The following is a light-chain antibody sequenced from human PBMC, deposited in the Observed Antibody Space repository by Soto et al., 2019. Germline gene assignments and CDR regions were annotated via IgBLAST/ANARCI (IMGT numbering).Light chain of an antibody. CDR2: APS. J-gene: IGKJ1*01. CDR1: QGISNY. CDR3: QKYSGAPQT. V-gene: IGKV1-27*01. Sequence: DIQMTQSPSSLSASVGDRVTITCRASQGISNYLAWYHQKPGRVPKLLIYAPSTLQSGVPSRFSGSGSGTDFTIIISSLKTEDVAAYYCQKYSGAPQTCGQGTEVESK.